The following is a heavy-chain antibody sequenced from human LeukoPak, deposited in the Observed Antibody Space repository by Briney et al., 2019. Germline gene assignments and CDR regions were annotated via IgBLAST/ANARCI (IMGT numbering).Heavy chain of an antibody. V-gene: IGHV4-59*12. CDR1: GGSMSSYY. CDR3: ARDSFHPIWFGEFDDY. Sequence: SETLSLTCTVSGGSMSSYYWSWIRQPPGKGLEWIGYIYYSGSTNYNPSLKSRVTISVDTSKNQFSLKLSSVTAADTAVYYCARDSFHPIWFGEFDDYWGQGTLVTVSS. CDR2: IYYSGST. D-gene: IGHD3-10*01. J-gene: IGHJ4*02.